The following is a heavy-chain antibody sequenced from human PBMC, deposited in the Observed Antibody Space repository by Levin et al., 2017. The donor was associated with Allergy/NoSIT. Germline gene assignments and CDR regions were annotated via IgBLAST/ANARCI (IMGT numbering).Heavy chain of an antibody. CDR2: IRGSGSRT. CDR1: GFAFTAYD. V-gene: IGHV3-23*01. Sequence: PAGGSLRLSCAASGFAFTAYDISWIRQAPGKGLEWVSAIRGSGSRTFYADSVKGRFTISRDNSKNTVFLQMNSLRVDDTAVYYCAPGIAETGSPTDSWGQGTLVTVSS. J-gene: IGHJ4*02. D-gene: IGHD6-19*01. CDR3: APGIAETGSPTDS.